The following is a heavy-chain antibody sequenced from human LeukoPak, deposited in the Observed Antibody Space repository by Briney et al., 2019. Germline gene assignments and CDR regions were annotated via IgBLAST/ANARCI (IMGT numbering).Heavy chain of an antibody. Sequence: ASVKVSCKASGYTFTSYDINWVRQVTGQGLEWMGWMNPNSGDTGYAQKFQGRVTMTRNTSISTAYMELSSLRSEDTAVYYCARGGITGTTRGPTRLNDAFDIWGLGTMVTVSS. CDR2: MNPNSGDT. D-gene: IGHD1-20*01. CDR3: ARGGITGTTRGPTRLNDAFDI. V-gene: IGHV1-8*01. J-gene: IGHJ3*02. CDR1: GYTFTSYD.